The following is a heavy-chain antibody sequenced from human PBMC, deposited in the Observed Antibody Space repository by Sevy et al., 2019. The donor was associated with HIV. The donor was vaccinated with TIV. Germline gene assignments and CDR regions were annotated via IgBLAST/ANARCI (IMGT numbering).Heavy chain of an antibody. CDR1: GFIFISYS. Sequence: GGSLRLSCVASGFIFISYSMNWVRQAPGKGLEWVSSISSISTYKDYADSAKGRFTISRDNAKNSLYLQMNSLRAEDTAVYYCARVGGGGVDYWGQGSLVTVSS. D-gene: IGHD2-15*01. V-gene: IGHV3-21*01. CDR3: ARVGGGGVDY. CDR2: ISSISTYK. J-gene: IGHJ4*02.